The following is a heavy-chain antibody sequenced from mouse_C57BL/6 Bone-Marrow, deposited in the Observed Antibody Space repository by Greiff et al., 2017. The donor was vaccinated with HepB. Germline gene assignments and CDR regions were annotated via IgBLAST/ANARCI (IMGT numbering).Heavy chain of an antibody. D-gene: IGHD1-1*01. CDR3: AKGHYYGSSNWYFDV. V-gene: IGHV1-47*01. J-gene: IGHJ1*03. Sequence: VQLQQSGAELVKPGASVKMSCKASGYTFTTYPIEWMKQNHGKSLEWIGNFHPYNDDTKYNEKFKGKATLTVEKSSSTVYLELSRLTSDDSAVYYCAKGHYYGSSNWYFDVWGTGTTVTVSS. CDR2: FHPYNDDT. CDR1: GYTFTTYP.